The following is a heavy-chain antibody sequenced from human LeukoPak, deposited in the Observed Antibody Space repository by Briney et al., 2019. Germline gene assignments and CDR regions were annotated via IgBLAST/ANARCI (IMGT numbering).Heavy chain of an antibody. CDR1: GYTFTSYD. Sequence: ASVKVSCKASGYTFTSYDINWVRQATGQGLEWMGWINPNSGGTNYAQKFQGRVTMTRDTSISTAYMELSRLRSDDTAVYYCARAVAGFDYWGQGTLVTVSS. J-gene: IGHJ4*02. CDR2: INPNSGGT. D-gene: IGHD6-19*01. V-gene: IGHV1-2*02. CDR3: ARAVAGFDY.